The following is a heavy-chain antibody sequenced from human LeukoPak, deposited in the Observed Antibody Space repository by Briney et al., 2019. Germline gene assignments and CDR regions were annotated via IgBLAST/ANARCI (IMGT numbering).Heavy chain of an antibody. D-gene: IGHD1-26*01. V-gene: IGHV1-2*06. J-gene: IGHJ4*02. CDR1: GYTFTGYY. CDR2: INPNSGGT. Sequence: ASVKVSCKASGYTFTGYYMHWVRQAPGQGLEWMGRINPNSGGTNYAQKFQGRVTMTRDPSISTAYMELGRLRSDDTAVYYCAGLSIVGAFDYWGQGTLVTVSS. CDR3: AGLSIVGAFDY.